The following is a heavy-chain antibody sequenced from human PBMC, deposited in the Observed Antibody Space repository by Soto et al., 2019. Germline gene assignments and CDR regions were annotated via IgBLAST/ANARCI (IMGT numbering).Heavy chain of an antibody. V-gene: IGHV1-2*04. CDR2: INPNSGGT. CDR1: GYTFTGYY. D-gene: IGHD3-22*01. Sequence: ASVKVSCKASGYTFTGYYMHWVRQAPGQGLEWMGWINPNSGGTNYAQKFQGWVTMTRDTSISTAYMELSRLRSDDTAVYYCARSGAGVLAYDSHEGMAVWGQGTTVTVSS. CDR3: ARSGAGVLAYDSHEGMAV. J-gene: IGHJ6*02.